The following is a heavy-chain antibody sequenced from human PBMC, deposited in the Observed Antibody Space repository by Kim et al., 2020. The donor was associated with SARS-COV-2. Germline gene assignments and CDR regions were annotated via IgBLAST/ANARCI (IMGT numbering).Heavy chain of an antibody. Sequence: GGSLRLSCAASGFTFSSYWMHWVRQAPGKGLVCVSRINSDGSSISYADSVKGRFTISRDNAKNTLFLQMSSLRAENTAVYYCARVGLTSGSYFSFDYWGQGTLVTVSS. CDR1: GFTFSSYW. CDR3: ARVGLTSGSYFSFDY. D-gene: IGHD1-26*01. CDR2: INSDGSSI. J-gene: IGHJ4*02. V-gene: IGHV3-74*01.